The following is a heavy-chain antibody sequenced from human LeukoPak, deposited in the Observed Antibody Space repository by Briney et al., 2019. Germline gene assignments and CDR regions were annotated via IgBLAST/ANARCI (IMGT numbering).Heavy chain of an antibody. J-gene: IGHJ4*02. V-gene: IGHV4-39*07. CDR3: ARGRGITMVRGVRYYFDY. D-gene: IGHD3-10*01. CDR2: IYYSGST. Sequence: TSETLSLACTVSGGSISSSSYYWGWIRQPPGKGLEWIGSIYYSGSTYYNPSLKSRVTISVDTSKNQFSLKLSSVTAADTAVYYCARGRGITMVRGVRYYFDYWGQGTLVTVSS. CDR1: GGSISSSSYY.